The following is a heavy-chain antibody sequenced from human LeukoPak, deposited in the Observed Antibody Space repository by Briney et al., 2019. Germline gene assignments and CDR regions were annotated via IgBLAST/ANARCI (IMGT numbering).Heavy chain of an antibody. D-gene: IGHD6-19*01. CDR3: AKDLDLAVAGTPGYFDY. CDR2: ISGSGGST. CDR1: GFTFSSYA. J-gene: IGHJ4*02. Sequence: GGPLRLPCAASGFTFSSYAMSWVRQAPGKGLEWVSAISGSGGSTYYADSVKGRFTISRDNSKNTLYLQMNSLRAEDTAVYYCAKDLDLAVAGTPGYFDYWGQGTLVTVSS. V-gene: IGHV3-23*01.